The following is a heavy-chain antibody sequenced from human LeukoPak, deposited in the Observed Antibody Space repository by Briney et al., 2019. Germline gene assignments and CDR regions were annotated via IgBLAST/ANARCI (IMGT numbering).Heavy chain of an antibody. CDR1: GYTFTGYY. D-gene: IGHD6-13*01. J-gene: IGHJ6*02. Sequence: GASVKVSCKASGYTFTGYYMHWVRQAPGRGLEWMGWINPNSGGTNYAQKFQGRVTMTRDTSISTAYMELSRLRSDDTAVYYCVRPLTAAGTNYYYYGMDVWGQGTTVTVSS. CDR2: INPNSGGT. V-gene: IGHV1-2*02. CDR3: VRPLTAAGTNYYYYGMDV.